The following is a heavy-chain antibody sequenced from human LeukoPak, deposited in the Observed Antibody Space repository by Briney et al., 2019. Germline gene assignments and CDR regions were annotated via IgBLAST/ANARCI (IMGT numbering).Heavy chain of an antibody. J-gene: IGHJ4*02. CDR3: ARREQWLVGDDY. CDR1: GGTFSSYA. D-gene: IGHD6-19*01. CDR2: ISAYNGNT. Sequence: ASVKVSCKASGGTFSSYAISWVRQAPGQGLEWMGGISAYNGNTNYAQKLQGRVTMTTDTSTSTAYMELRSLRSDDTAVYYCARREQWLVGDDYWGQGTLVTVSS. V-gene: IGHV1-18*01.